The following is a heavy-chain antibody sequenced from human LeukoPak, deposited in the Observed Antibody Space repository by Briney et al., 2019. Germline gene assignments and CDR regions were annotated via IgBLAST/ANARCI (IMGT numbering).Heavy chain of an antibody. CDR1: GGSISISSYY. Sequence: SETLSLTCTVSGGSISISSYYWSWIRQSPGKGLEWIGYVFYSGKTDYSPSLRSRVSMSVDTSKNQFSLKVTSVTAADTAVYYCARGAFGDLGYYYYMDVWGKGTTVTVSS. J-gene: IGHJ6*03. CDR2: VFYSGKT. D-gene: IGHD3-16*01. CDR3: ARGAFGDLGYYYYMDV. V-gene: IGHV4-61*01.